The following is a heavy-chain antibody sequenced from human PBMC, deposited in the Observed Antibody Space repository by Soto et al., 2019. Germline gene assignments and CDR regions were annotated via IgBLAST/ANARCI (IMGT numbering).Heavy chain of an antibody. V-gene: IGHV1-3*01. Sequence: ASVKVSCKASGYTFTSYAMHWVRQAPGQGLEWMGWINAGNGNTKYSQKFQGRVTITRDTSASTAYMELSSLRSEDTAVYYCARSNDFWSGPTYYYYYYGMDVWGQGTTVTVSS. J-gene: IGHJ6*02. CDR3: ARSNDFWSGPTYYYYYYGMDV. D-gene: IGHD3-3*01. CDR1: GYTFTSYA. CDR2: INAGNGNT.